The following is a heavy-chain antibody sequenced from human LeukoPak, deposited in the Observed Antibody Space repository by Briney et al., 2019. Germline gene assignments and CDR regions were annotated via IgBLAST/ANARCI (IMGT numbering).Heavy chain of an antibody. CDR2: TAGAGDVI. V-gene: IGHV3-23*01. J-gene: IGHJ6*03. CDR1: GLTFSDSR. D-gene: IGHD2-15*01. CDR3: ANYIQRPPGMDV. Sequence: GGSQRLSCAVSGLTFSDSRMIWVRQAPEKRLEWVAVTAGAGDVIPYADSVKGRFTISTDNSKNTVYLQMNSLRAEDTALYFCANYIQRPPGMDVWGEGTSDSFSS.